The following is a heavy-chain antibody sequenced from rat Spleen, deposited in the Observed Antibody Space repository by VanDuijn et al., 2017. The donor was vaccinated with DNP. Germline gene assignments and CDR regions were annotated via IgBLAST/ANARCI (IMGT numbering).Heavy chain of an antibody. CDR2: ISLSGADT. J-gene: IGHJ1*01. CDR3: ARHDYSYSPHWYFDF. Sequence: EVQLVESGGGLVQPGRSLKLSCAASGFTFSHHDMAWVRQAPTKGLEWVAAISLSGADTYYRDSGKGRFTVSRDNGRSTLYLQIDSLRSEDTATYYCARHDYSYSPHWYFDFWGPGTMVTVSS. D-gene: IGHD1-2*01. CDR1: GFTFSHHD. V-gene: IGHV5S23*01.